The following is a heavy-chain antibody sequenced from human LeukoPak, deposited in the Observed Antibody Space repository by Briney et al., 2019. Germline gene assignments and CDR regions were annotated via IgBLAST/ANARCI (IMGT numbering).Heavy chain of an antibody. CDR2: ISGSGGST. CDR1: GFTFSNAW. V-gene: IGHV3-23*01. D-gene: IGHD6-19*01. CDR3: AKDGTRDAAGDFDY. J-gene: IGHJ4*02. Sequence: GGSLRLSCAASGFTFSNAWMSWVRQAPGKGLEWVSAISGSGGSTYYADSVKGRFTISRDNSKNTLYLQMNSLRAEDTAVYYCAKDGTRDAAGDFDYWGQGTLVTVSS.